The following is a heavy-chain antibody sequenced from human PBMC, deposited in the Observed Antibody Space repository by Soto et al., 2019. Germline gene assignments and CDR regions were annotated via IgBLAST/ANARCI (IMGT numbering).Heavy chain of an antibody. CDR3: ARDKIRGYSYGWNYYYGMDV. CDR2: INPNSGGT. CDR1: GYTFTGYY. D-gene: IGHD5-18*01. Sequence: ASVKVSCKASGYTFTGYYMHWVRQAPGQGLEWMGWINPNSGGTNYAQKFQGWVTMTRDTSISTAYMELSRLRSVDTAVYYCARDKIRGYSYGWNYYYGMDVWGQGTTVTVSS. J-gene: IGHJ6*02. V-gene: IGHV1-2*04.